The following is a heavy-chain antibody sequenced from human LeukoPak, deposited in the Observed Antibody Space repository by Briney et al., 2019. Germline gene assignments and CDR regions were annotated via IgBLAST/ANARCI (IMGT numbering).Heavy chain of an antibody. CDR1: GGSFSGYY. V-gene: IGHV4-34*01. D-gene: IGHD3-22*01. Sequence: SSETLSLTCAVYGGSFSGYYWSWIRQPPGKGLEWIGEINHSGSTNYNPSLKSRVTISVDTSKNQFSLKLSSVTAADTAVYYCARFFSSGYSDYWGQGTLVTVSS. CDR3: ARFFSSGYSDY. CDR2: INHSGST. J-gene: IGHJ4*02.